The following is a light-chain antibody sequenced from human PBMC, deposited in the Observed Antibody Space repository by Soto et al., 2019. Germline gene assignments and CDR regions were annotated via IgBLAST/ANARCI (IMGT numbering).Light chain of an antibody. Sequence: EIVLTQSPGTLSLYRGERATLSCRASQSVSSYLAWYQQSPGQAPRLLIYGVSSRATGIPDRFSGSGSGTDFTLTISRLEPEDFAVYYCQQYSIFALSFGGGTKVEIK. CDR1: QSVSSY. V-gene: IGKV3-20*01. CDR2: GVS. CDR3: QQYSIFALS. J-gene: IGKJ4*01.